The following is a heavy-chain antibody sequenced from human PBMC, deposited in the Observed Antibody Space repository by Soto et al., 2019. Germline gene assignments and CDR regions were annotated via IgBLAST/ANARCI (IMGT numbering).Heavy chain of an antibody. CDR2: IDPSASYT. Sequence: GESLKISCKGSGYSFTAYCITWVRQMPGQGLEWMGRIDPSASYTHYSPAFQGHVAISVDRSINTAYLQWSSLKASDTAMYYCARMSCSRTTAYYGMDVWGQGTAVTVSS. V-gene: IGHV5-10-1*01. CDR3: ARMSCSRTTAYYGMDV. J-gene: IGHJ6*02. D-gene: IGHD2-2*01. CDR1: GYSFTAYC.